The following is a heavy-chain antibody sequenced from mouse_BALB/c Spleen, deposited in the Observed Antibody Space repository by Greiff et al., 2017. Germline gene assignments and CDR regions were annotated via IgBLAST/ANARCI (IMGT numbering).Heavy chain of an antibody. CDR1: GFTFSSFG. CDR2: ISSGSSTI. J-gene: IGHJ4*01. V-gene: IGHV5-17*02. CDR3: AREAWYYGSSYAMDY. D-gene: IGHD1-1*01. Sequence: EVQGVESGGGLVQPGGSRKLSCAASGFTFSSFGMHWVRQAPEKGLEWVAYISSGSSTIYYADTVKGRFTISRDNPKNTLFLQMTSLRSEDTAMYYCAREAWYYGSSYAMDYWGQGTSVTVSS.